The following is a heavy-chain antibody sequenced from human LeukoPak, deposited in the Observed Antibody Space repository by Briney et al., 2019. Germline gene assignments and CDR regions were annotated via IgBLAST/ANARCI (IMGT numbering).Heavy chain of an antibody. CDR3: ARDLDGYYDSSGYYENAFDY. CDR2: IYYSGST. CDR1: GGSISSSSYY. V-gene: IGHV4-39*07. Sequence: PSETLSLTCTVSGGSISSSSYYWGWIRQPPGKGLEWIGSIYYSGSTYYNPSHKSRVTISVDTSKNQFSLKLSSVTAADTAVYYCARDLDGYYDSSGYYENAFDYWGQGTLVTVSS. D-gene: IGHD3-22*01. J-gene: IGHJ4*02.